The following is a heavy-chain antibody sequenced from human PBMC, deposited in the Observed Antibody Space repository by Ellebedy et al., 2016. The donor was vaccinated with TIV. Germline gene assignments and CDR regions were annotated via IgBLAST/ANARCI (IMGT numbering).Heavy chain of an antibody. CDR3: AKDTSVRGDGYTFDH. CDR1: GFTFSSYA. D-gene: IGHD5-24*01. CDR2: ISGGGGST. V-gene: IGHV3-23*01. J-gene: IGHJ5*02. Sequence: GGSLRLSXAASGFTFSSYAMTWVRQAPGKGLEWVSFISGGGGSTNYADSVQGRFTISRDISKNTLYLQMNSLRAEDTALYYCAKDTSVRGDGYTFDHWGQGTLVTVSS.